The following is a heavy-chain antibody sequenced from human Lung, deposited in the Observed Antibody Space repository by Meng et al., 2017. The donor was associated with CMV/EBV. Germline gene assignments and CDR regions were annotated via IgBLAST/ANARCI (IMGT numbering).Heavy chain of an antibody. V-gene: IGHV4-31*03. J-gene: IGHJ4*02. CDR1: GGSIGSGCYY. CDR2: IYYTGST. CDR3: AREAGRDGYATPKFDY. Sequence: QVPRQEAVPGLVKPSQTLSLTCTVSGGSIGSGCYYWSWIRQHPGKGLEWIGYIYYTGSTFYNPSLKSRVTISVDTSKNQFSLKLIPATAADTAVYYCAREAGRDGYATPKFDYWGQGTLVTVSS. D-gene: IGHD5-24*01.